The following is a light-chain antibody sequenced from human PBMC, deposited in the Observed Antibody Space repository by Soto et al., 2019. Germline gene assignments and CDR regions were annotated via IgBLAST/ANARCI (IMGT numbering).Light chain of an antibody. CDR1: RSDIGGYDY. Sequence: QSALTQPASVSGSPGQSITISCTGTRSDIGGYDYVYWYQQHPGKAPKLMIYDVSNRPSGVSNRFSGSKSGNTASLTISGLQAEDEAGYYCSSYTSSSTLGGVFGTGTKLTVL. CDR3: SSYTSSSTLGGV. J-gene: IGLJ1*01. CDR2: DVS. V-gene: IGLV2-14*01.